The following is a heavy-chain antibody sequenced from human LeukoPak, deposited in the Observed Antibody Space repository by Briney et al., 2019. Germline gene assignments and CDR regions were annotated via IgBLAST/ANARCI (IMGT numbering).Heavy chain of an antibody. CDR3: ARDTNPSSSSGYYGSGSYYNPLDY. J-gene: IGHJ4*02. D-gene: IGHD3-10*01. V-gene: IGHV1-46*03. CDR1: GYTFTSYY. CDR2: INPSGGST. Sequence: RASVKVSCKASGYTFTSYYVHWVRQAPGQGLEWMGIINPSGGSTSYAQKFQGRVTMTRDTSTSTVYMELSSLRSEDTAVYYCARDTNPSSSSGYYGSGSYYNPLDYWGQGTLVTVSS.